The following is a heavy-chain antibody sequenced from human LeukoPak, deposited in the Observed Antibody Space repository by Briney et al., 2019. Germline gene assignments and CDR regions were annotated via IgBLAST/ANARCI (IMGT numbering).Heavy chain of an antibody. Sequence: PSETLSLTCTVSGGSISSSSYYWSWIRQPPGKGLEWIGYIYYSGSTNYNPSLKSRVTISVDTSKNQFSLKLSSVTAADTAVYYCARCRNWNFDYWGQGTLVTVSS. CDR1: GGSISSSSYY. V-gene: IGHV4-61*01. CDR2: IYYSGST. D-gene: IGHD1-1*01. CDR3: ARCRNWNFDY. J-gene: IGHJ4*02.